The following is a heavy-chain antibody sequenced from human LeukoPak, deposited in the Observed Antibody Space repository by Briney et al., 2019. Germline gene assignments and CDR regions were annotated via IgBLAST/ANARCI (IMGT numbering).Heavy chain of an antibody. V-gene: IGHV3-11*01. CDR3: ARVSISGWYFWDY. Sequence: PGGSLRLSCAASGFTFSDYYMSWIRQAPGKGLEWVSYISSSGSTIYYADSVKGRFTISRDNAKNSLYLQMNSLRAEDTAVYYCARVSISGWYFWDYWGQGTLVTVSS. D-gene: IGHD6-19*01. J-gene: IGHJ4*02. CDR2: ISSSGSTI. CDR1: GFTFSDYY.